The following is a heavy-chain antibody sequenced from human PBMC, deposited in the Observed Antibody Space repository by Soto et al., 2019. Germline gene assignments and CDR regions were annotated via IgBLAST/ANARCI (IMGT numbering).Heavy chain of an antibody. J-gene: IGHJ4*02. CDR1: GFTFSSYG. Sequence: QVQLVESGGGVVQPGRSLRLSCAASGFTFSSYGMHWVRQAPGKGLEWVAVIWYDGSNKYYADSVKGRFTISRDNSKNTLYLQMNSLRAEDTAVYYCARDRSGKNPLDYWGQGTLVTVSS. V-gene: IGHV3-30*19. CDR3: ARDRSGKNPLDY. D-gene: IGHD3-10*01. CDR2: IWYDGSNK.